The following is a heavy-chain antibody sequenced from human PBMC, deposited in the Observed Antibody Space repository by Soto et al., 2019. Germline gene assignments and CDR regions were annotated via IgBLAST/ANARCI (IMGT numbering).Heavy chain of an antibody. CDR3: AKDAAVAFDI. CDR2: MSFDGSNE. J-gene: IGHJ3*02. Sequence: QVHLVESGGGVVQPGRSLRLSCAASGFTFSNYGMHWVRQAPGKGLEWLAVMSFDGSNEYYADSVQGRLTISRDNSKNTLYLQMNSLRTEDTAVYHCAKDAAVAFDIWGQGTMVTVSS. CDR1: GFTFSNYG. V-gene: IGHV3-30*18. D-gene: IGHD2-15*01.